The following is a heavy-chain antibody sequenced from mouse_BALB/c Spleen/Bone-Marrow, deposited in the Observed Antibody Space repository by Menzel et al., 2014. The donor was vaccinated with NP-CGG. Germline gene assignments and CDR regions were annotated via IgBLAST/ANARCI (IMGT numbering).Heavy chain of an antibody. CDR1: GFTFSSFG. J-gene: IGHJ3*01. Sequence: EVQGVESRGGLVQPGGSRKLSCAASGFTFSSFGMHWVRQAPEKGLEWVAYISSGSSTIYYADTVKGRFTISIDNPKNNLFMQMASLKAEGAVMYYCARNYDFWYGYWGQGTLVTVSA. D-gene: IGHD2-4*01. V-gene: IGHV5-17*02. CDR3: ARNYDFWYGY. CDR2: ISSGSSTI.